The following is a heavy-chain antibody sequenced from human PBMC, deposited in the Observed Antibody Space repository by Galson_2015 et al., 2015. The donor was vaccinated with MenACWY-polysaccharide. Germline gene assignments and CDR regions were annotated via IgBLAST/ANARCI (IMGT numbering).Heavy chain of an antibody. J-gene: IGHJ4*02. CDR1: GFTFSSYS. CDR3: VKSGLGNLGYSMVRGVDY. Sequence: SLRLSCAASGFTFSSYSMNWVRQAPGKGLEWVSGLSASGDKTYYADSVKGRFTISRDNSKNTLYPRMNSLRAEDTAIYHCVKSGLGNLGYSMVRGVDYWGRGTLATVSS. D-gene: IGHD3-10*01. CDR2: LSASGDKT. V-gene: IGHV3-23*01.